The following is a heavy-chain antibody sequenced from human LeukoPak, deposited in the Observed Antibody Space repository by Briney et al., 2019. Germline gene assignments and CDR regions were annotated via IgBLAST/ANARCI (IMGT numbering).Heavy chain of an antibody. D-gene: IGHD1-20*01. J-gene: IGHJ4*02. CDR3: ATSYNWNLFDY. Sequence: ASVKVSCKASGYTFTSNYMHWVRQAPGQGLEWMGIINPTGGSTSYAQKFQGRVTMTRDTSTSTVYMELSSLRSEDTAVYYCATSYNWNLFDYWGQGTLVTVSS. CDR2: INPTGGST. V-gene: IGHV1-46*01. CDR1: GYTFTSNY.